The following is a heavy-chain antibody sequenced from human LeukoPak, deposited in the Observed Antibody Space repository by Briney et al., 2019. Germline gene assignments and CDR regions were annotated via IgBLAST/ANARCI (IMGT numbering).Heavy chain of an antibody. V-gene: IGHV4-34*01. CDR1: GGSFSGYY. D-gene: IGHD3-22*01. CDR2: INHSGST. J-gene: IGHJ4*02. CDR3: ARGPTGVVITSYFDY. Sequence: PSETLSLTCAVYGGSFSGYYWSWIRPPPGKGLEWIGEINHSGSTNYNPSLKSRVTISVDTSKNQFSLKLSSVTAADTAVYYCARGPTGVVITSYFDYWGQGALVTVSS.